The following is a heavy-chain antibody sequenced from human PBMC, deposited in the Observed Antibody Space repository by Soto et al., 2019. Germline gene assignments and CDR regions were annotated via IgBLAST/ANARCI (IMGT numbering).Heavy chain of an antibody. V-gene: IGHV1-2*02. Sequence: QVQLVQSGAEVKKPGASVKVSCKASGYTFTDYYINWGRQAPGQGLEWMGWINPNNGVTNSAQKFQGRVTMTRDTSISTAYMDLGRLRFDDTALYYCARGALTVANWFDPWGQGTQVTVSS. CDR1: GYTFTDYY. D-gene: IGHD6-19*01. J-gene: IGHJ5*02. CDR3: ARGALTVANWFDP. CDR2: INPNNGVT.